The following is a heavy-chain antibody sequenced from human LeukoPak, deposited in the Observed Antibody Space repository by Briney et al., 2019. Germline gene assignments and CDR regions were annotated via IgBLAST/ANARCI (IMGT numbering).Heavy chain of an antibody. CDR2: IRSKANSYAT. D-gene: IGHD3-16*01. CDR1: GFTFSGSA. J-gene: IGHJ4*02. CDR3: STVGY. Sequence: PGGSLKLSCAASGFTFSGSAMHWVRQASGKGLEWVGRIRSKANSYATAYVASVKGSFNISRDDSKNTAYLQMNSLKTEDTAVYYCSTVGYWGQGTLVTVSS. V-gene: IGHV3-73*01.